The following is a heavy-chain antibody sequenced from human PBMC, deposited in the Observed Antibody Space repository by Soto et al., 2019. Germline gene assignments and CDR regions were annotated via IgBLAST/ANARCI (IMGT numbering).Heavy chain of an antibody. J-gene: IGHJ1*01. CDR2: ISARRGST. Sequence: GGSLRLSCAASGFTFISYRMSWVRQAPGTGLEWVSAISARRGSTYYADSVKGRFTISRDNSMNTLYLQMNSLRVEDRAVYYFAKGRVEVEPIARYFQHWGQGTLVTVSS. V-gene: IGHV3-23*01. D-gene: IGHD1-1*01. CDR3: AKGRVEVEPIARYFQH. CDR1: GFTFISYR.